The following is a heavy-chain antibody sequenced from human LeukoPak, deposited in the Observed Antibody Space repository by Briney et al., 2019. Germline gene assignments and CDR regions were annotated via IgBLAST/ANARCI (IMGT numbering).Heavy chain of an antibody. CDR1: GYTFTDYA. Sequence: ASVKVSCKASGYTFTDYAVQWVRQAPGQRLEWMGWINAGNSKTKYSQKFQDRVTITRDTSATTAYLDLSSLRSEDTAVYYCARARWTSTVTTYYLDYWGQGTLVTVSS. J-gene: IGHJ4*02. CDR3: ARARWTSTVTTYYLDY. CDR2: INAGNSKT. V-gene: IGHV1-3*01. D-gene: IGHD4-17*01.